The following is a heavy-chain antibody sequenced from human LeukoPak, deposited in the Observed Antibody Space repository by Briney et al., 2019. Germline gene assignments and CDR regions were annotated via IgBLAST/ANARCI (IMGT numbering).Heavy chain of an antibody. Sequence: ASVKVSRKASGYTFTSYDINWVRQATGQGLEWMGWMNPNSGNTGYAQKFQGRVTITRNTSISTAYMELSGLRSEDTAVYYCARVITHFNWFDPWGQGTLVTVSS. J-gene: IGHJ5*02. CDR2: MNPNSGNT. CDR3: ARVITHFNWFDP. D-gene: IGHD1-20*01. CDR1: GYTFTSYD. V-gene: IGHV1-8*03.